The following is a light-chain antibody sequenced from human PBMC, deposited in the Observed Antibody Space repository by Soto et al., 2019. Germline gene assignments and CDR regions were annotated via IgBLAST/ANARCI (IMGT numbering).Light chain of an antibody. CDR1: SSDVGGYIY. J-gene: IGLJ1*01. Sequence: QSALTQPASVSGSPGQSITISCTGTSSDVGGYIYVSWYQQHPGKAPKFLIYEVSNRPSGVANRFSGSKSGNTASLTISGLQAEDDADYYCCSYTSTGTLYVFGTWTKVTVL. V-gene: IGLV2-14*03. CDR3: CSYTSTGTLYV. CDR2: EVS.